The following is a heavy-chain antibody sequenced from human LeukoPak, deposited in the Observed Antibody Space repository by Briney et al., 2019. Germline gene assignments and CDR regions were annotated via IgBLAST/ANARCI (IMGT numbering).Heavy chain of an antibody. CDR1: GFSFSTYS. D-gene: IGHD6-19*01. CDR2: VSGTSEYI. V-gene: IGHV3-21*06. J-gene: IGHJ4*02. CDR3: ARWYSSGWYSDY. Sequence: GGSLRLSCAASGFSFSTYSMIWVRQAPGKGLEWVSSVSGTSEYIYYADSVRGRFTISRGNAKNTVYLQMNSLRAEDTAVYYCARWYSSGWYSDYWGQGTLVTVSS.